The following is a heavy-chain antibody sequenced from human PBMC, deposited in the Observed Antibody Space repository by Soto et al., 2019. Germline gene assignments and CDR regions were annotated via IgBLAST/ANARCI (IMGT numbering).Heavy chain of an antibody. CDR3: AKDRIVGVTAIGHVPDDY. J-gene: IGHJ4*02. CDR2: ISYDGSNK. Sequence: QVQLVESGGGVVKPGRSLRLSCAASGFTFSSNGMHWVRQAPGKGLEWVAGISYDGSNKYYADSVKGRFTISRDNSKNRMYLQMISLRAEDTAWDYGAKDRIVGVTAIGHVPDDYWGLVPLVTVSS. D-gene: IGHD2-21*02. CDR1: GFTFSSNG. V-gene: IGHV3-30*18.